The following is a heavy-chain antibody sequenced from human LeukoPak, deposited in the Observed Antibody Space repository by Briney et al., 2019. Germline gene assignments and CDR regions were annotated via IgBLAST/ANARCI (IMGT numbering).Heavy chain of an antibody. CDR3: ARVRSYCTNGVCYWDLDY. CDR1: GYTFTDYY. V-gene: IGHV1-2*02. Sequence: ASVKVSCTASGYTFTDYYMEWVRQAPGQGLEGMGWINPNSGGTNYAQKFQGRVTMTRDTSISTAYMELSRLRSDDTAVYYCARVRSYCTNGVCYWDLDYWGQGTLVTVSS. J-gene: IGHJ4*02. CDR2: INPNSGGT. D-gene: IGHD2-8*01.